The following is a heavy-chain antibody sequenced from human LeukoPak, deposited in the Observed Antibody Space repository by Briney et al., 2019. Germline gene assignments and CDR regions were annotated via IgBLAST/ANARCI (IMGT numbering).Heavy chain of an antibody. CDR2: ISSSSSTI. CDR1: GFTFSSYS. Sequence: GGSLRLSCAASGFTFSSYSMNWVRQAPGKGLEWVSYISSSSSTIYYADSVKGRFTISRDNAKNSLYLQMNSLRAEDTAVYYCARDRSVVVVPRPDYWGQGTLVTVSS. D-gene: IGHD3-22*01. CDR3: ARDRSVVVVPRPDY. J-gene: IGHJ4*02. V-gene: IGHV3-48*01.